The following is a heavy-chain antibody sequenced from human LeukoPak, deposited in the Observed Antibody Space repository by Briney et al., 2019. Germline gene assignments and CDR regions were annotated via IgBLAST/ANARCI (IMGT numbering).Heavy chain of an antibody. CDR1: GGTFSSYA. V-gene: IGHV1-69*01. CDR3: ASGDYYSSASSDY. Sequence: SVKVSCKASGGTFSSYAISWVRQAPGQGLEWMGGIIPIFGTANYAQKFQGRVTITADESTSTGYMELSSLRSEDTAVYYCASGDYYSSASSDYWGQGTLVTVSS. D-gene: IGHD3-10*01. J-gene: IGHJ4*02. CDR2: IIPIFGTA.